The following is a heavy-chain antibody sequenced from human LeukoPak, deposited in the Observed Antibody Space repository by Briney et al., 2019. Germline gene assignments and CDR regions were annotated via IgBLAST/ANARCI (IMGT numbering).Heavy chain of an antibody. J-gene: IGHJ4*02. CDR2: FDPEDGET. CDR3: AFHTIFGVVTPEVYFDY. Sequence: ASVKVSCKVSGYTLTELSMHWVRQAPGKGLEWMGGFDPEDGETIYAQKFQGRVTMTEDTSTDTAYMELSSLRSEDTAVYYCAFHTIFGVVTPEVYFDYWGQGTLVTVSS. D-gene: IGHD3-3*01. V-gene: IGHV1-24*01. CDR1: GYTLTELS.